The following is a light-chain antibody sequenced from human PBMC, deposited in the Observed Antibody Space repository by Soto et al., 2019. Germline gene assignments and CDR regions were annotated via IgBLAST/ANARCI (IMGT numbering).Light chain of an antibody. CDR2: FAS. V-gene: IGKV3-15*01. CDR1: QSVSSK. CDR3: QQYNNWPHT. J-gene: IGKJ2*01. Sequence: EIVMTQSPATLSVSPGERATLSCRASQSVSSKLAWFQHKPGQAPRPLIYFASTRATDIPARFSGSGSGTECTLTISSLKYEDFAVSYCQQYNNWPHTFGQGTKLEIK.